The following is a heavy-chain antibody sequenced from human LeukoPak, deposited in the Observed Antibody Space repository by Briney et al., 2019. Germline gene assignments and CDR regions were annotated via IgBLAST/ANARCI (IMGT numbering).Heavy chain of an antibody. D-gene: IGHD6-13*01. J-gene: IGHJ4*02. Sequence: SETLSLTFAVYGGSFSGYYWSWIRPPPGKGLEWIGEINHSGSTNYNPSLKSRVTISVDTSKNQFSLKLSSVTAADTAVYYCASLGAAGYYFDYWGQGTLVTVSS. V-gene: IGHV4-34*01. CDR3: ASLGAAGYYFDY. CDR2: INHSGST. CDR1: GGSFSGYY.